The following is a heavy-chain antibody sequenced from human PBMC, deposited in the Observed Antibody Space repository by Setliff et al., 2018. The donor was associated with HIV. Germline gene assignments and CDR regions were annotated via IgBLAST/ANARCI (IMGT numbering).Heavy chain of an antibody. CDR3: ARYSYGYVRDLRFDP. CDR2: IYYTGST. Sequence: SETLSLTCTVSGASISSSSHHWAWIRQPPGKGLEYIGNIYYTGSTHHNPSLESRVATSVDTSKNQFSLKLSSVTAADTAVYYCARYSYGYVRDLRFDPWGQGTLVTVSS. D-gene: IGHD5-18*01. CDR1: GASISSSSHH. V-gene: IGHV4-39*01. J-gene: IGHJ5*02.